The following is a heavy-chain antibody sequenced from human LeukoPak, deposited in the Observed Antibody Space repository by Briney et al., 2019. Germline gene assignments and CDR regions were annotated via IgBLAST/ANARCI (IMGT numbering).Heavy chain of an antibody. CDR1: GYSISSGFY. V-gene: IGHV4-38-2*02. D-gene: IGHD1-26*01. Sequence: SETLSLTCNVSGYSISSGFYWGWIRQPPGQGLQWIGNIYHSGSTYYNPSLKSRVTISVDTSKNQFSLKLSSVTAADTAVYYCARASGSYLNYWGQGSLVTVSS. J-gene: IGHJ4*02. CDR3: ARASGSYLNY. CDR2: IYHSGST.